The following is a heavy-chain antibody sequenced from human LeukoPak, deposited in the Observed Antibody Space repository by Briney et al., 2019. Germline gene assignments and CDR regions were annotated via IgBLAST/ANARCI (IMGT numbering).Heavy chain of an antibody. CDR1: GGSISRSSYY. V-gene: IGHV4-39*01. Sequence: SETLSLTCTVSGGSISRSSYYWGWIRQPPGKVLEWIGSIYYSGSTYYNPSLKSRVTISVDTSKNQFSLKLSSVTAADTAVYCCARLDNNAWYYAFDIWSQGTMVTVSS. D-gene: IGHD6-19*01. J-gene: IGHJ3*02. CDR3: ARLDNNAWYYAFDI. CDR2: IYYSGST.